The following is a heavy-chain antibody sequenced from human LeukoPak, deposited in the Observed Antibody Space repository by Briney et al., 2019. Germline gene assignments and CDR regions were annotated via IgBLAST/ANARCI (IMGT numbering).Heavy chain of an antibody. D-gene: IGHD5-24*01. Sequence: SETLSLTCTVSGGSISSYYWSWIRQSPENGLEWIGYIYNSGNTNYNLFLKSRVTISADTSKNQFSLKLTSMTAADTAVYYCARYRGTYGYYFDYWGQGKLVIVSS. V-gene: IGHV4-59*01. CDR1: GGSISSYY. CDR3: ARYRGTYGYYFDY. J-gene: IGHJ4*02. CDR2: IYNSGNT.